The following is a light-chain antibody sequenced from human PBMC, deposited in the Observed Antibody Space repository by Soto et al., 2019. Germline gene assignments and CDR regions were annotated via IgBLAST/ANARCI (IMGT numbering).Light chain of an antibody. J-gene: IGKJ5*01. CDR2: GAF. CDR3: QQYNNWPIT. CDR1: QSVLSK. Sequence: EIVMTQSPATLSVSPGERATLSCRASQSVLSKLAWYQQKPGQAPRLLIYGAFTRATDIPGRFSGSGSGTEFTRTISSLQSEDFAVYYCQQYNNWPITFGQGTRLEIK. V-gene: IGKV3-15*01.